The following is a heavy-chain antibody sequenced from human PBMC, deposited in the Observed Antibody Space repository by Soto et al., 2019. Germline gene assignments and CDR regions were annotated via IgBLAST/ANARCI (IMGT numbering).Heavy chain of an antibody. CDR2: ISYAGSNK. V-gene: IGHV3-30-3*01. CDR1: GFTFTSSA. D-gene: IGHD6-13*01. Sequence: QVQLVESGGGVVQPGRSLRLSCEASGFTFTSSAMHWVRQAPGKGVEWVALISYAGSNKYYADSVEGRFTISRDNSKNTLYLHMNSLRADDTAVYYCARDPYRSSWYDYWGQGTLVTDSS. CDR3: ARDPYRSSWYDY. J-gene: IGHJ4*02.